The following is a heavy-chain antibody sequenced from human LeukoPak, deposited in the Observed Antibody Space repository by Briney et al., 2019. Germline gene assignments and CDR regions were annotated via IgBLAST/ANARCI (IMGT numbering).Heavy chain of an antibody. CDR3: ARDGTGSGFDY. CDR1: GFSFSSYG. D-gene: IGHD1-7*01. Sequence: PGGSLRLSFAASGFSFSSYGMHWVRQAPGKGLEWVAVIWYDGSNKYYADSVKGRLTISRDNSKNTLYLQMNSLRAEDTAVYYCARDGTGSGFDYWGQGTLVTVSS. CDR2: IWYDGSNK. J-gene: IGHJ4*02. V-gene: IGHV3-33*01.